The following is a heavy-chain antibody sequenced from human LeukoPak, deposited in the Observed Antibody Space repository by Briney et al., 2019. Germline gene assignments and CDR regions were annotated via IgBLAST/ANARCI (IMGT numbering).Heavy chain of an antibody. Sequence: GGSLRLSCAASGFTSSDYYMSWIRQAPGKGLEWISYISGSGSSTYFADSVKGRFTISRDNAKNSLSLQMNSLRAEDTAVYYCARGTGFFDPWGQGTLVTDSS. CDR3: ARGTGFFDP. D-gene: IGHD1-1*01. J-gene: IGHJ5*02. V-gene: IGHV3-11*04. CDR2: ISGSGSST. CDR1: GFTSSDYY.